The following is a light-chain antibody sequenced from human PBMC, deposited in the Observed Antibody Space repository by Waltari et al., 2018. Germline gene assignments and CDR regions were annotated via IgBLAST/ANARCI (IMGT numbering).Light chain of an antibody. CDR1: SGSVSSTSY. CDR2: KGI. V-gene: IGLV8-61*01. CDR3: SMYMGSGVWV. J-gene: IGLJ3*02. Sequence: QTVVTQEPSLSVSPGGPVTLTCALSSGSVSSTSYPTCYQQTPGQPPRTLVYKGISRSSGVPDRFSGAMLGNTAALTITGAQADAEADYYCSMYMGSGVWVFGGGTKLTVL.